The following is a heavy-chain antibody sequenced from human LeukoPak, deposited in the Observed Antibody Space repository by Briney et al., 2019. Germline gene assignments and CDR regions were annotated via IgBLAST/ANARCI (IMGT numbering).Heavy chain of an antibody. V-gene: IGHV4-59*01. J-gene: IGHJ5*02. CDR1: GGSISSYY. CDR3: ARGRERYSYYYGSGSPDP. CDR2: IYYSGST. D-gene: IGHD3-10*01. Sequence: SETLSLTCTVSGGSISSYYWSWIRQPPGKGLEWIGYIYYSGSTNYNPSLKSRVTISVDTSKNQFSLKLSSVTAADTAVYYCARGRERYSYYYGSGSPDPWGQGTLVTVSS.